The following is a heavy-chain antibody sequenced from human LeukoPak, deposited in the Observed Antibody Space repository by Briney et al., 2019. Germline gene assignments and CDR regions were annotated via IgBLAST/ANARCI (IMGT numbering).Heavy chain of an antibody. Sequence: SETLSLTCTVSGGSISSYYWSWIRQPPGKGLEWIGYIYYSGSTNYNPPLKSRVTISVDTSKNQFSLKLSSVTAADTAVYYCARLKGQWLVPFDYWGQGTLVTVSS. CDR1: GGSISSYY. V-gene: IGHV4-59*08. CDR2: IYYSGST. CDR3: ARLKGQWLVPFDY. D-gene: IGHD6-19*01. J-gene: IGHJ4*02.